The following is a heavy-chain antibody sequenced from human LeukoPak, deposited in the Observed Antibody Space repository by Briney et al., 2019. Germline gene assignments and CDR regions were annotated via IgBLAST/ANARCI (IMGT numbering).Heavy chain of an antibody. J-gene: IGHJ4*02. CDR3: ARGADFITYVPPFGY. CDR2: IYSGGST. CDR1: GFTVSSNY. V-gene: IGHV3-53*01. D-gene: IGHD3-10*01. Sequence: GGSLRLSCAASGFTVSSNYMSWVRQAPGKGLEWVSVIYSGGSTYYADSVKGRFTISRDNSKNTLYLQMNSLRAEDTAVYYCARGADFITYVPPFGYWGQGTLVTVSS.